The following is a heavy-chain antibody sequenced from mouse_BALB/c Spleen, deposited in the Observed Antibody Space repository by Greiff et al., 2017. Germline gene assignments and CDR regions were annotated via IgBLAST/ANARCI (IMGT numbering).Heavy chain of an antibody. Sequence: EVQRVESGGGLVQPGGSLRLSCATSGFTFTDYYMSWVRQPPGKALEWLGFIRNKANGYTTEYSASVKGRFTISRDNSQSILYLQMNTLRAEDSATYYGARESPMDYWGQGTAVTVSS. V-gene: IGHV7-3*02. J-gene: IGHJ4*01. CDR2: IRNKANGYTT. CDR3: ARESPMDY. CDR1: GFTFTDYY.